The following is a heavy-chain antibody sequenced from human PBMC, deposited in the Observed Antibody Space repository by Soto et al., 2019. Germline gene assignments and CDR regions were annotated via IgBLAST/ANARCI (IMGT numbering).Heavy chain of an antibody. V-gene: IGHV1-69*05. CDR3: ARHVPAAGYYYGMDV. CDR2: IIPIFGTA. CDR1: GGTFSSYA. D-gene: IGHD2-2*01. Sequence: QVQLVQSGAEVKKPGSSVKVSCKASGGTFSSYAISWVRQAPGQGLEWMGGIIPIFGTANYAQKFQGRVTXTXXXSXXTAYMELSSLRSEDTAVYYCARHVPAAGYYYGMDVWGQGTTVTVSS. J-gene: IGHJ6*02.